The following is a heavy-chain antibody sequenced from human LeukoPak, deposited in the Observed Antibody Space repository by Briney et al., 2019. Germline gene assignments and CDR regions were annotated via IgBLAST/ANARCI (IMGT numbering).Heavy chain of an antibody. J-gene: IGHJ4*02. CDR3: TRDRTRTGYSSGWYHDY. CDR1: GYTFSGYY. CDR2: INPNSGGT. D-gene: IGHD6-19*01. Sequence: ASVKVSCKASGYTFSGYYMHWVRQAPGQGLEWMGWINPNSGGTNYAQKFQGRVTMTRDTSISTAYMELSRLRSDDTAVYYCTRDRTRTGYSSGWYHDYWGQGALVTVSS. V-gene: IGHV1-2*02.